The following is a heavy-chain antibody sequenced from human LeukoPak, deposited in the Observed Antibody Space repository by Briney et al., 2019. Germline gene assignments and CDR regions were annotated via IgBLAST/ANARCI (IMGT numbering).Heavy chain of an antibody. J-gene: IGHJ4*02. V-gene: IGHV3-48*02. CDR2: ISSSSSTI. CDR3: ATEYCGADCYFDS. D-gene: IGHD2-21*02. CDR1: GFTFSSYS. Sequence: GSLRLSCAASGFTFSSYSMNWVRQAPGKGLEWVSYISSSSSTIYYADSVKGRFTISRDNAKNSLYLQMNSPRDEDTAVYYCATEYCGADCYFDSWGQGTLVTVST.